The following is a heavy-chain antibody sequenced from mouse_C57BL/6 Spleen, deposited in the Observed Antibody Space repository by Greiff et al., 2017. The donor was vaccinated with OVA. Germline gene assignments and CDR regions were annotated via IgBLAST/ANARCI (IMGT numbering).Heavy chain of an antibody. Sequence: EVKLIESGPELVKPGASVKISCKASGYSFTGYYMNWVKQSPEKSLEWIGEINPSTGGTTYNQKFKAKATLTVDKSSSTAYMQLKSLTSEDSAVYYCARGGVYYGYDSWFAYWGQGTLVTVSA. CDR1: GYSFTGYY. CDR2: INPSTGGT. CDR3: ARGGVYYGYDSWFAY. V-gene: IGHV1-42*01. J-gene: IGHJ3*01. D-gene: IGHD2-2*01.